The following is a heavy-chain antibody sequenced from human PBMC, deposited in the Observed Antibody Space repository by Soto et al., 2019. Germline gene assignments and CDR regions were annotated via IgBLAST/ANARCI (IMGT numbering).Heavy chain of an antibody. CDR1: GGSISSYY. V-gene: IGHV4-59*08. Sequence: QVQLQESGPGLVKPSETLSLTCTVSGGSISSYYWSWIRQPPGKGLEWIGYIYYSGSTNYNPSLKSRVTISADTSKNQFSLKLSSVTAADTAVYYCARTVRYSSGWYTEYYFDYWGQGTLVTVSS. J-gene: IGHJ4*02. CDR3: ARTVRYSSGWYTEYYFDY. CDR2: IYYSGST. D-gene: IGHD6-19*01.